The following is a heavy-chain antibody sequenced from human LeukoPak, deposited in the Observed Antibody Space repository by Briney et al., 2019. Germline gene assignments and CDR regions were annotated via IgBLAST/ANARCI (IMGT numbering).Heavy chain of an antibody. J-gene: IGHJ5*02. CDR3: AKRALAGGYDILRFDA. D-gene: IGHD3-9*01. CDR2: IDPSYPSDSYT. V-gene: IGHV5-10-1*01. CDR1: GYSFTSYW. Sequence: GESLKISCKGPGYSFTSYWISWVRQMPGKGLEWMGGIDPSYPSDSYTNYSPSFQGHVTISADTSISTAYLQWSSLKASDTAMYYCAKRALAGGYDILRFDAWGQGTLVTVSS.